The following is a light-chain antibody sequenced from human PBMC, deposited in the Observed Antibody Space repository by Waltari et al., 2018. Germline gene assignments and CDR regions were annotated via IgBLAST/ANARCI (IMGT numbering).Light chain of an antibody. J-gene: IGKJ5*01. CDR2: WAA. CDR1: QSVFYSSNNKNY. CDR3: QQYDSTPIT. V-gene: IGKV4-1*01. Sequence: DIVMTQSPDSLAVSLGERATINCKSSQSVFYSSNNKNYLAWYQQKPGQPPKLLIYWAATRESGVPDRFSGSGSGTDFTLTISSLQAEDVAVYYCQQYDSTPITFGQWTRLEIK.